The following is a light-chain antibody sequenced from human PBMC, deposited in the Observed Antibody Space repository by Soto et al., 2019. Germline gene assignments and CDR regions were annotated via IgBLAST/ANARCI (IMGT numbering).Light chain of an antibody. CDR3: QQYGSSPRT. Sequence: EIVLTQSPGTLSLSPGERATLSCRASQSVSSSYLAWFQQKPGQAPRLLVFGASSRAVDIPDRFSGSGSGTDFTLTISRLEPEDFAVYYGQQYGSSPRTFGQGTKLEIK. CDR2: GAS. V-gene: IGKV3-20*01. J-gene: IGKJ2*01. CDR1: QSVSSSY.